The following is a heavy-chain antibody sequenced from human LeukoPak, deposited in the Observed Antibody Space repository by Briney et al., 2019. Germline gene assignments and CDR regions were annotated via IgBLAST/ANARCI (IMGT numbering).Heavy chain of an antibody. CDR3: ARHGGAYGDYDDYYYYMDV. Sequence: PSETLSLTCTVSGGSISSSSYYWGWIRQPPGKGLEWIGGIYYSGSTYYNPSLKSRVTISVDTSKNQFSLKLSSVTAADTAVYYCARHGGAYGDYDDYYYYMDVWGKGTTVTVSS. CDR1: GGSISSSSYY. V-gene: IGHV4-39*01. CDR2: IYYSGST. D-gene: IGHD4-17*01. J-gene: IGHJ6*03.